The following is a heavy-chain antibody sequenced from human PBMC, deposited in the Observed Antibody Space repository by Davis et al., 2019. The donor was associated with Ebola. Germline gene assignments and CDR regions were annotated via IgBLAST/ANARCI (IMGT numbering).Heavy chain of an antibody. CDR2: IYYTGST. D-gene: IGHD3-3*01. CDR1: GVSITGDY. CDR3: ATLITISGVLIGNWFDP. V-gene: IGHV4-59*01. Sequence: PSETLSLTCDVSGVSITGDYWSWLRQPPGKGLEWIGYIYYTGSTNYNPSLKSRVTISVDTSKNQFSLKLGSVTAADTAVYYCATLITISGVLIGNWFDPWGQGTLVTVSS. J-gene: IGHJ5*02.